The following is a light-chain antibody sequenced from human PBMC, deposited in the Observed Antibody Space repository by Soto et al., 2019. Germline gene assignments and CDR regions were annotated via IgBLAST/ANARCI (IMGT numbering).Light chain of an antibody. V-gene: IGLV2-14*01. CDR2: DVS. CDR1: SSDVGGYNY. CDR3: NSYTSSSTRV. J-gene: IGLJ1*01. Sequence: QSALTQPASVSGSPGQSITISCTGTSSDVGGYNYVSWYQQHPGKAPKLMIHDVSNRPSGVSNRFSGSKSGNTASLTISGLQAEDEADYFCNSYTSSSTRVFGTGTKVTVL.